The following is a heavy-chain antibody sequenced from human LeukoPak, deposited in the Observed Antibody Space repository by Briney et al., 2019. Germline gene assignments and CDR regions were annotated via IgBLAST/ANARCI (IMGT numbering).Heavy chain of an antibody. J-gene: IGHJ4*02. CDR1: GGSISSSSYF. D-gene: IGHD3-10*01. Sequence: PSETLSLTCTVSGGSISSSSYFRGWLRQPPGKGLEWIGSIYYSGSTYYNPSLKSLITISVDTSKNQFSLKLSSVTAADTAVYYWARRGGNGYYYGSGSYYFDYWGQGTRVTVSS. CDR2: IYYSGST. CDR3: ARRGGNGYYYGSGSYYFDY. V-gene: IGHV4-39*01.